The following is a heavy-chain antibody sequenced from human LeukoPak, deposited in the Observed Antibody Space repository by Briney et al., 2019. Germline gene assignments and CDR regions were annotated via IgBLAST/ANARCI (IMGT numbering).Heavy chain of an antibody. D-gene: IGHD4-17*01. J-gene: IGHJ5*02. CDR1: GFTFSSYW. V-gene: IGHV3-7*01. CDR2: IKQDGSEK. CDR3: ARKTNDYGDYWFDP. Sequence: GGSLRLSCAASGFTFSSYWMSWVRQAPGKGLEWVANIKQDGSEKYYVDSVKGRFTISRDNAKNSLYLQMNSLRAEDTAVYYCARKTNDYGDYWFDPWGQGTLVTVSS.